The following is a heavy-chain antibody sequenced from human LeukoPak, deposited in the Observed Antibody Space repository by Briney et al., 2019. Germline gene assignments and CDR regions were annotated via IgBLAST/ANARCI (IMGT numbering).Heavy chain of an antibody. CDR1: GFTFSNSA. CDR3: TSSGWYYFDY. V-gene: IGHV3-73*01. CDR2: IRSKANNYAT. Sequence: GGSLRLSCAASGFTFSNSAMHWVRQASGKGLEWVGRIRSKANNYATAYTASVKGRFTISRDDSKNMAYLQMNSLKTEDTAVYYCTSSGWYYFDYWGQGTLLTVSS. J-gene: IGHJ4*02. D-gene: IGHD6-19*01.